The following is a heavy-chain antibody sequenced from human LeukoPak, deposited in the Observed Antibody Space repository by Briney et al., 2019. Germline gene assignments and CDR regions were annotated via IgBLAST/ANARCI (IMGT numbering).Heavy chain of an antibody. CDR2: IYSSGST. D-gene: IGHD3-10*01. CDR1: GGSISSNY. Sequence: SETLSLTCTVSGGSISSNYWSWIRQPAGKGLEWIGRIYSSGSTNYNPSLKSRVSMSVDTSKNQFSLKLSSVTAADTAIYFCATHYAGSPSNYFDSWGQGTLVTVSS. J-gene: IGHJ4*02. V-gene: IGHV4-4*07. CDR3: ATHYAGSPSNYFDS.